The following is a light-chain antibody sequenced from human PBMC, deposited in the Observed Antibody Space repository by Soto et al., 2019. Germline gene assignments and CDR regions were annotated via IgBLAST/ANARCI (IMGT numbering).Light chain of an antibody. CDR2: GVS. CDR1: QSVSSN. CDR3: QLYYSSLVT. J-gene: IGKJ2*01. Sequence: THSPATLSVSPWESATLSCRASQSVSSNLAWYQQQPGQAPRLLIYGVSTRATGIPDRFSGSGSGTDFTLTISRLDPEDFAVYYCQLYYSSLVTFGQGTKVDIK. V-gene: IGKV3-20*01.